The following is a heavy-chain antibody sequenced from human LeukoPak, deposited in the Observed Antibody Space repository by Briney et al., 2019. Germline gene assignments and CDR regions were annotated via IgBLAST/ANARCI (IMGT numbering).Heavy chain of an antibody. CDR3: ARLALGYCSGGSCPNYYYYYMVV. CDR1: GGSFSGYY. V-gene: IGHV4-34*01. J-gene: IGHJ6*03. Sequence: PSETLSLTCAVYGGSFSGYYWSWIRQPPGKGLEWIGEINHSGSTNYNPSLKSRVTISVDTSKNQFSLKLSSVTAADTAVYYCARLALGYCSGGSCPNYYYYYMVVWGKGTTVTISS. D-gene: IGHD2-15*01. CDR2: INHSGST.